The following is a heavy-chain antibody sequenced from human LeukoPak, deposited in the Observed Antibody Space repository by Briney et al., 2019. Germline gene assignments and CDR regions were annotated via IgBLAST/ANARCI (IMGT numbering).Heavy chain of an antibody. J-gene: IGHJ4*02. V-gene: IGHV4-31*03. CDR3: ARAGTSGWYFDY. D-gene: IGHD6-19*01. CDR1: RGSISSGGYY. Sequence: SQTLSLTCTVSRGSISSGGYYWSWIRQHPGKGLEWIGYIYDRGRPYYNPSLKNRLTISLDTSKNQFSLNLSSVTAADTAVYYCARAGTSGWYFDYWGRGTLVTVSS. CDR2: IYDRGRP.